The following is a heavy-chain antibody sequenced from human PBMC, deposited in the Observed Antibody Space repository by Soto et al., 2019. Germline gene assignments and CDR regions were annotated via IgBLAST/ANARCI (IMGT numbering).Heavy chain of an antibody. Sequence: EVQLLESGGGLVQPGGSLRLSCAASGFTFSSYAMSWVRQAPGKGLEWVSAISGSGGSTYYADSVKGRFTISRDNSKNTLYLQMNSLRADDTAVYYCAGTSLGYCSAGSCPLAFDIWGHGTMVTVSS. CDR1: GFTFSSYA. D-gene: IGHD2-15*01. CDR3: AGTSLGYCSAGSCPLAFDI. V-gene: IGHV3-23*01. CDR2: ISGSGGST. J-gene: IGHJ3*02.